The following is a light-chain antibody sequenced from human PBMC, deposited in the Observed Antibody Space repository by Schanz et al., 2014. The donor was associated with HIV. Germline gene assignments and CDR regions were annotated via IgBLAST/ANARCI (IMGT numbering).Light chain of an antibody. CDR2: AAS. CDR1: QDIRND. V-gene: IGKV1-17*01. J-gene: IGKJ2*01. Sequence: DIQMTQSPSSLSASVGDRVTLTCRASQDIRNDLSWYQQKPGKAPKPLIYAASSLQSGVPSRFSGSGSGTEFTLTISSLQPDDLATYYCQQYTKYPPFTCGQGTKLEIK. CDR3: QQYTKYPPFT.